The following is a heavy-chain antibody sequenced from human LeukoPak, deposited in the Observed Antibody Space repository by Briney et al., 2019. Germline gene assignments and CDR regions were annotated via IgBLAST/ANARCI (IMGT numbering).Heavy chain of an antibody. D-gene: IGHD4-11*01. V-gene: IGHV1-69*05. J-gene: IGHJ6*03. CDR1: GYTFTSYY. CDR2: IIPIFGTA. CDR3: ASEKPTDRYYYYMDV. Sequence: SVKVSCKASGYTFTSYYMHWVRQAPGQGLEWIGGIIPIFGTANYAQKFQGRVTITTDESTSTAYMELSSLRSEDTAVYYCASEKPTDRYYYYMDVWGKGTTVTVSS.